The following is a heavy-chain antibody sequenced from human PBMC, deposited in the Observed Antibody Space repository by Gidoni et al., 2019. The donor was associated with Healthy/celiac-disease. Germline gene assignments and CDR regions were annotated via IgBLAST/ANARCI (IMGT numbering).Heavy chain of an antibody. V-gene: IGHV4-39*01. J-gene: IGHJ6*02. Sequence: QLQLQESGPGLVKPSETLSLTCTVSGGSISSSSYYWGWIRQPPGKGLEWIGGIYYSGSTYYNPSLKSRVTISVDTSKNQFSLKLSSVTAADTAVYYCASQGTYGSGSYSFYYYYGMDVWGQGTTVTVSS. CDR2: IYYSGST. CDR1: GGSISSSSYY. D-gene: IGHD3-10*01. CDR3: ASQGTYGSGSYSFYYYYGMDV.